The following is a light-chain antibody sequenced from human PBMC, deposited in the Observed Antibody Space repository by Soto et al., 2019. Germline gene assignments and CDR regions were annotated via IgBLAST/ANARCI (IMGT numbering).Light chain of an antibody. CDR1: SSDVGGYKY. Sequence: QSALTQPRSVSGSPGQSVIITCTETSSDVGGYKYVSWYQQHPGKAPKLVIYDVSERPSGVPDRFSGSKSGNTASLTISGLQAEDEADYHCCSYAGSSVWVFGGGTKVTVL. CDR2: DVS. J-gene: IGLJ3*02. V-gene: IGLV2-11*01. CDR3: CSYAGSSVWV.